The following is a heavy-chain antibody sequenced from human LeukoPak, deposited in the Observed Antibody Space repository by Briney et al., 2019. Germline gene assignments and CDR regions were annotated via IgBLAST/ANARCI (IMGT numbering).Heavy chain of an antibody. V-gene: IGHV1-2*06. CDR2: INPNSGGT. Sequence: ASVKLSCTASGYTFTGYYMHWVRQAPGQGLECMGRINPNSGGTNYAQKFQSRVTMTRDTSISTAYMELSRLRSDDTAVYYCARVRSIAAAGAMDVWGQGTTVTVSS. D-gene: IGHD6-13*01. CDR3: ARVRSIAAAGAMDV. CDR1: GYTFTGYY. J-gene: IGHJ6*02.